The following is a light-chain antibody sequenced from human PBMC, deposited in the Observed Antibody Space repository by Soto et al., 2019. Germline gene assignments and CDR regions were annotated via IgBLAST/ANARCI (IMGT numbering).Light chain of an antibody. Sequence: DIQMTQSPSTLSASVGDRVTITCRATQSISSWLAWYQQKPGKAPKLLIYDASSLQGGVPSRFSGSGSGTEFTLTISSLQPDDFATHYCQQYNSYYPYTFGQGTKLDI. V-gene: IGKV1-5*01. J-gene: IGKJ2*01. CDR1: QSISSW. CDR2: DAS. CDR3: QQYNSYYPYT.